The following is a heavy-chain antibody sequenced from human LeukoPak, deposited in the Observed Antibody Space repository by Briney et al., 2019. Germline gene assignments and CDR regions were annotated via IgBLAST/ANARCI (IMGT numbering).Heavy chain of an antibody. Sequence: SETLSLTCTVSGDSISSGTYYWSWIRQPAGKGLEWIGYIYYSGSTNYNPSLKSRVTISVDTSRNQFSLKLSSVTAADTAVYYCAGWFYDSSGYFWGQGTLVTVPS. CDR2: IYYSGST. CDR3: AGWFYDSSGYF. D-gene: IGHD3-22*01. J-gene: IGHJ4*02. V-gene: IGHV4-61*10. CDR1: GDSISSGTYY.